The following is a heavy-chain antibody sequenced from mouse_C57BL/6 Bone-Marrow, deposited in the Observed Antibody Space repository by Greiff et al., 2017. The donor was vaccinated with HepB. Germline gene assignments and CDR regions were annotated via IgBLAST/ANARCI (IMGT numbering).Heavy chain of an antibody. Sequence: VKLQESGPELVKPGASVKISCKASGYAFSSSWMNWVKQRPGKGLEWIGRIYPGDGDTNYNGKLKGKATLTADKSSSTAYMQLSSLTSEDSVVYFCARYQITRLDYWGQGTTLTVSS. D-gene: IGHD1-1*01. V-gene: IGHV1-82*01. J-gene: IGHJ2*01. CDR2: IYPGDGDT. CDR3: ARYQITRLDY. CDR1: GYAFSSSW.